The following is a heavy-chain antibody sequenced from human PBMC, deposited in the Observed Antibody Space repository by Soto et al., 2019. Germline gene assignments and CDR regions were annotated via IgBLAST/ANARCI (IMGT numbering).Heavy chain of an antibody. J-gene: IGHJ6*02. D-gene: IGHD5-12*01. CDR2: IYHSGTT. V-gene: IGHV4-30-4*01. CDR1: GASISSGDYY. CDR3: GRAWHYYYYGLDV. Sequence: PSETLSLTCTVSGASISSGDYYWSWIRQSPGKGLEYIGYIYHSGTTYYNPSLKSRVIMSLDTSKNQFPLKLNSVTAADTAVYYCGRAWHYYYYGLDVWGQGTTVTVSS.